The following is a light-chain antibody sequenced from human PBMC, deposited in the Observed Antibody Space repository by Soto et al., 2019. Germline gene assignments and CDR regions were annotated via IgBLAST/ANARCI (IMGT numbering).Light chain of an antibody. J-gene: IGKJ4*01. V-gene: IGKV3-15*01. CDR2: GAS. CDR3: HQYSDWPLT. Sequence: EIVMTQSPATLSVSPGERATLSCRASRSIGSNLAWYQQKPGQVPPFLIYGASTRATGIPARFSGSGSGTEFTLTISSLQSEDLAGYFCHQYSDWPLTFGGGTKVEI. CDR1: RSIGSN.